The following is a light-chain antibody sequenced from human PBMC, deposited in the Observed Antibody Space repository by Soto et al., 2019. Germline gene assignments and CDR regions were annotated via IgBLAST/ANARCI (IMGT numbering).Light chain of an antibody. CDR3: VAWDDSLNGLV. CDR2: DSN. Sequence: QSVLTQPPSASGTPGQRVTISCSGSSSNIGSHTVNWYQQLPGTAPKFLMYDSNQRPSGVPDRFSGSRSGTSASLAISGLQSEDEADYYCVAWDDSLNGLVFGGGTKLTVL. J-gene: IGLJ2*01. V-gene: IGLV1-44*01. CDR1: SSNIGSHT.